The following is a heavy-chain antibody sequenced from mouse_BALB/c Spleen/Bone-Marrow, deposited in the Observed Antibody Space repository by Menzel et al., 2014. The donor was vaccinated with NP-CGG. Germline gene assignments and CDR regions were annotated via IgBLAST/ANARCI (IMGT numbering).Heavy chain of an antibody. J-gene: IGHJ4*01. CDR1: GFTFSSYA. V-gene: IGHV5-9-4*01. CDR2: ISSGGSYT. Sequence: EVQRVESGGGLVKPGGSLKLSCAASGFTFSSYAMSWVRQSPEKRLEWVAEISSGGSYTYYPDTVTGRFTISRDNAKNTLCLEISSLRSEDTAMYDCAREGLRRRAAMDYRGRGTTVTVSS. CDR3: AREGLRRRAAMDY.